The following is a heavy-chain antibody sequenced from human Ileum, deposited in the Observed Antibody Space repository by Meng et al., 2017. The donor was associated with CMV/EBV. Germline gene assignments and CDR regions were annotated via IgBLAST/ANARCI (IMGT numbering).Heavy chain of an antibody. CDR2: IFHVGGT. CDR1: DESSSSYF. CDR3: ARGTSQAWELLHY. Sequence: HAQPHEGGAGLWTPSETLSLTCGVYDESSSSYFWTWIRQPPGKGLEWIGEIFHVGGTSYNPSLEGRATISVDTSKKQFSLKLSSVTAADTAVYYCARGTSQAWELLHYWGQGTLVTVSS. V-gene: IGHV4-34*01. J-gene: IGHJ4*02. D-gene: IGHD2-15*01.